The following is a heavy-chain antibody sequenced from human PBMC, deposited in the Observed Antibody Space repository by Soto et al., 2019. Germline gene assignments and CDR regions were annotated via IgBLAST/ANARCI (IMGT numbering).Heavy chain of an antibody. J-gene: IGHJ4*02. D-gene: IGHD1-26*01. CDR1: GNTFTYRY. Sequence: QMQLVQSGAEVKKAGSSVTVSCKALGNTFTYRYLHWVRQAPGQALEWMGWITPFSGDVHYAQKFQERVTITRDRSINAAYRQMSSLRSEDTAMYFCAGGGAGSGPFTWELPDYWGQGTLVTVSS. V-gene: IGHV1-45*02. CDR2: ITPFSGDV. CDR3: AGGGAGSGPFTWELPDY.